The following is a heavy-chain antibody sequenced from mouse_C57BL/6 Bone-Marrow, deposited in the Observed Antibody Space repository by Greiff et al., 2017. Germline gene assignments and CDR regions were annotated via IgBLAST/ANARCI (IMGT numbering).Heavy chain of an antibody. V-gene: IGHV3-6*01. CDR2: ISYDGSN. D-gene: IGHD2-1*01. CDR1: GYSITSGYY. Sequence: EVQVVESGPGLVKPSQSLSLTCSVTGYSITSGYYWNWIRQFPGNKLEWMGYISYDGSNNYNPSLKNRISITRDTSKNQFFLKLNSVTTEDTATYYCARGWLGNYLPYWGQGTLVTVSA. CDR3: ARGWLGNYLPY. J-gene: IGHJ3*01.